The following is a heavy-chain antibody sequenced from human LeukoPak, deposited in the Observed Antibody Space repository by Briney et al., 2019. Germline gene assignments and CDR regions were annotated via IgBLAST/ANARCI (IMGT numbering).Heavy chain of an antibody. CDR3: ATYPVPGYYFDY. J-gene: IGHJ4*02. D-gene: IGHD2-2*01. CDR1: GYTFTSYG. CDR2: ISAYNGNT. Sequence: GASVKVSCKASGYTFTSYGISWVRQAPGQGLEWMGWISAYNGNTNYAQKLQGRVTMTEDTSTDTAYMELSSLRSEDTAVYYCATYPVPGYYFDYWGQGTLVTVSS. V-gene: IGHV1-18*01.